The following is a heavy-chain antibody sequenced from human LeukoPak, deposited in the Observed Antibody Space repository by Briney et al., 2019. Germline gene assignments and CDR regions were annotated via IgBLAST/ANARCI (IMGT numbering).Heavy chain of an antibody. J-gene: IGHJ4*02. V-gene: IGHV3-23*01. CDR3: AKTTTGYSSGRYPGWPVDY. Sequence: GGSLRLSCAASGFTFTSYAMYWVRQAPGKGLEWVSGIFGSGGNPHYADSVQGRFTISRDNYQNTVYLQMNSLRAEDTAVYYCAKTTTGYSSGRYPGWPVDYWGQGTLITVSS. CDR1: GFTFTSYA. D-gene: IGHD6-19*01. CDR2: IFGSGGNP.